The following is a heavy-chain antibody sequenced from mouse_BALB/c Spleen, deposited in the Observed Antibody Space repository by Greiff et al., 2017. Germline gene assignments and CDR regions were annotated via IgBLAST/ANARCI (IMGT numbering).Heavy chain of an antibody. D-gene: IGHD2-4*01. Sequence: EVQLVESGGGLVQPGGSRKLSCAASGFTFSSFGMHWVRQAPEKGLEWVAYISSGSSTIYYADTVKGRFTISRDNPKNTLFLQMTSLRSEDTAMYYCARYDYGGGLAWFAYWGQGTLVTVSA. J-gene: IGHJ3*01. V-gene: IGHV5-17*02. CDR3: ARYDYGGGLAWFAY. CDR1: GFTFSSFG. CDR2: ISSGSSTI.